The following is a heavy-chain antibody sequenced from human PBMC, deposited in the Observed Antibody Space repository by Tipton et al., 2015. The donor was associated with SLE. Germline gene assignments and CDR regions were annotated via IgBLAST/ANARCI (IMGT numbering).Heavy chain of an antibody. CDR2: MSHSGST. J-gene: IGHJ4*02. V-gene: IGHV4-4*02. D-gene: IGHD6-6*01. CDR3: ARHPTIAARRAFDY. Sequence: SLRLSCAVSGDSVTSSNWWSWVRQPPGKGLEWIGGMSHSGSTYYNPSLKSRVTISVDTSKSQFSLKLSSVTAADTAVYYCARHPTIAARRAFDYWGQGILVTVSS. CDR1: GDSVTSSNW.